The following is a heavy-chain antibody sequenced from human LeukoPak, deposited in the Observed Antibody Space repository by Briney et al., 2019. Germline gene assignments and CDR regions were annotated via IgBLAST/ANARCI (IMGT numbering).Heavy chain of an antibody. D-gene: IGHD3/OR15-3a*01. Sequence: GGSLRLSCAASGFTFSSYSMSWVRQAPGKGLEWVSSISSSSSYIYYADSVKGRFTISRDNAKNSLYLQMNSLRAEDTAVYYCARASTWTDAFDIWGQGTMVTVSS. V-gene: IGHV3-21*01. CDR3: ARASTWTDAFDI. CDR1: GFTFSSYS. J-gene: IGHJ3*02. CDR2: ISSSSSYI.